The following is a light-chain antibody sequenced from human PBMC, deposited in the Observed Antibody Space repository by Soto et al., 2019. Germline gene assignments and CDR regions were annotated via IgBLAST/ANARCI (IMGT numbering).Light chain of an antibody. V-gene: IGKV3-20*01. CDR2: GAS. CDR1: QSVGSNS. Sequence: EIVLTQSPGTLSLSPGEGATLSCRASQSVGSNSLAWFQQRPGQAPRLLIYGASSRATCIPDRFSGSGSGTGFTLTISRLEPEVFAGYYCQQYGISPRTFGQGTKVEIK. CDR3: QQYGISPRT. J-gene: IGKJ1*01.